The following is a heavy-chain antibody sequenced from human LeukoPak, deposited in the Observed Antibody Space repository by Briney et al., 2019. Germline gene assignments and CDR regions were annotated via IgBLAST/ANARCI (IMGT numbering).Heavy chain of an antibody. D-gene: IGHD3-9*01. J-gene: IGHJ2*01. CDR1: GFTFSSYS. CDR2: ISSSSYI. Sequence: GGSLRLSCAASGFTFSSYSMNWVRQAPGKGLEWVSSISSSSYIYYADSVKCRFTISSDNAKNSLYLQMTRLRAEDTAVYYSARGPERKYYDILTGYLNWYFDLWGRGTLVTVSS. V-gene: IGHV3-21*01. CDR3: ARGPERKYYDILTGYLNWYFDL.